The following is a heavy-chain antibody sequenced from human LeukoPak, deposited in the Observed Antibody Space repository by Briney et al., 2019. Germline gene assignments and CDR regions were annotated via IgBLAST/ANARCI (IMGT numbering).Heavy chain of an antibody. CDR2: INHSGST. CDR3: AGILTGYCLWAQPI. D-gene: IGHD3-9*01. V-gene: IGHV4-34*01. CDR1: GGSFSGYY. Sequence: SETLSLICAVYGGSFSGYYWSWIRQPPGKGLEWIGEINHSGSTNYNPSLKSRVTISVDTSKKQFYLKLSSVNDADKAVYYCAGILTGYCLWAQPIWGQGTMVTVSS. J-gene: IGHJ3*02.